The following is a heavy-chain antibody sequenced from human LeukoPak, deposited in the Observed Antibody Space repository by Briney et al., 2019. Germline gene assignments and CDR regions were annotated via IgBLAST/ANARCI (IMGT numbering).Heavy chain of an antibody. Sequence: PSETLSLTCAVYGGSFSGYYWSWIRQPPGKGLEWIGEINHSGSTNYNPSPKSRVTISVDTSKNQFSLKLSSVTAADTAVYYCAFMYGGNTVLDYWGQGTLVTVSS. D-gene: IGHD4-23*01. CDR3: AFMYGGNTVLDY. CDR1: GGSFSGYY. J-gene: IGHJ4*02. V-gene: IGHV4-34*01. CDR2: INHSGST.